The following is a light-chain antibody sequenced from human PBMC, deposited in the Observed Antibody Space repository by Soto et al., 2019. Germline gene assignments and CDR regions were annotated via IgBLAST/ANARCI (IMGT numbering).Light chain of an antibody. CDR2: GNS. CDR3: QSYDNILSASHV. V-gene: IGLV1-40*01. CDR1: NSNIGAGYD. Sequence: QSVLTQPPSVSGAPGQRVTISCTGSNSNIGAGYDVHWYQQLPGTAPKLLIYGNSNRPSGVPDRFSGSKSGTSASLAITGLQAEDEADYYCQSYDNILSASHVFGTGTKLTVL. J-gene: IGLJ1*01.